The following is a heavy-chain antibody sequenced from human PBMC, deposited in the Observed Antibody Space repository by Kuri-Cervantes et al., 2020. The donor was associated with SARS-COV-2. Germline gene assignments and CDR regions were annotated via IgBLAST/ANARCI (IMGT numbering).Heavy chain of an antibody. CDR1: GFTFSSYA. CDR3: ARDARGWSYFDY. CDR2: ISGSGGST. V-gene: IGHV3-23*01. J-gene: IGHJ4*02. D-gene: IGHD6-19*01. Sequence: GESLKISCAASGFTFSSYAMSWVRQAPGKGLEWVSAISGSGGSTYYADSVKGRFTISRDNAKISLCLQMNSLRAEDTAVYYCARDARGWSYFDYWGQGTLVTVSS.